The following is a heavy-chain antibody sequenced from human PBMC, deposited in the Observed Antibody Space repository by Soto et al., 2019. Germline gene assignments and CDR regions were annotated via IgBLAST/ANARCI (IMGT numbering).Heavy chain of an antibody. J-gene: IGHJ5*02. D-gene: IGHD6-13*01. Sequence: QVQLQQWGAGLLKPSETLSLTCAVSGGPFSGFYWSWIRQPPGKGLEWIGEINHSGTTNYNPSLKSRVTISVGASENHLSLNLTSVTDAYTAVYYCARGSPYSSSSYSTRRRTWFDPWGQGTLVTVSS. CDR3: ARGSPYSSSSYSTRRRTWFDP. CDR1: GGPFSGFY. V-gene: IGHV4-34*01. CDR2: INHSGTT.